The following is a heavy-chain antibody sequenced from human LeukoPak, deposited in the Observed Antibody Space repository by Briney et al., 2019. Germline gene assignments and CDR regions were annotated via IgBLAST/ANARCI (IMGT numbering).Heavy chain of an antibody. V-gene: IGHV4-39*07. CDR2: IYYSGST. D-gene: IGHD3-22*01. Sequence: SETLSLTCTVSGGSISSSSYYWGWIRQPPGKGLEWIGSIYYSGSTYYNPSLKSRVTTSVDTSKNQFSLKLSSVTAADTAVYYCVRDHYYNSSGYTFGYWGQGTLVTVSS. CDR3: VRDHYYNSSGYTFGY. CDR1: GGSISSSSYY. J-gene: IGHJ4*02.